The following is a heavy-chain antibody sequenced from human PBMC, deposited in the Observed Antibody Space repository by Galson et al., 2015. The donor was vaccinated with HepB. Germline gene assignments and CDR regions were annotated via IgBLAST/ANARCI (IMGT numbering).Heavy chain of an antibody. CDR2: IDWDDDK. Sequence: PALVKPTQTLTLTCTFSGFSLRTSGMCVSWIRQPPGKALEWLALIDWDDDKYYSASLKTRLTISKDTSKNQVVLTMTNMDPVDTATYYCARMFSERQVRGVPLSAFDIWGQGTMVTVSS. CDR3: ARMFSERQVRGVPLSAFDI. J-gene: IGHJ3*02. D-gene: IGHD3-10*01. CDR1: GFSLRTSGMC. V-gene: IGHV2-70*01.